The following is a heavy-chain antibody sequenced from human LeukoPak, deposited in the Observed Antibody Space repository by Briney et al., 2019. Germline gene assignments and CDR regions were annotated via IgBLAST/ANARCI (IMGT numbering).Heavy chain of an antibody. Sequence: ASVKVSCKASGYTVTSYDISWVRQATGQGLEWMGWMNPNSGNTDYAQKFQGRVTMTRNTSISTAYMELSSLRAEDTAVYYCARADPRKEGYMDVWGKGTTVTVSS. V-gene: IGHV1-8*02. J-gene: IGHJ6*03. CDR3: ARADPRKEGYMDV. D-gene: IGHD1-14*01. CDR2: MNPNSGNT. CDR1: GYTVTSYD.